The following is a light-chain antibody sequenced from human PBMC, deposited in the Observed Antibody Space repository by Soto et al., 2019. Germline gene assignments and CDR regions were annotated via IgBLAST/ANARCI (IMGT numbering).Light chain of an antibody. CDR1: QSIRSS. CDR2: SAS. V-gene: IGKV1-5*03. CDR3: QQYTIFVYT. J-gene: IGKJ2*01. Sequence: DIQMTQSPSTLSASVGDRVTITCRASQSIRSSLAWYQQKPGKAPKLLIYSASSLESGVPSRFSGSGSGTDFTLTISSLQPDDFATYYCQQYTIFVYTFGQGTKVDIK.